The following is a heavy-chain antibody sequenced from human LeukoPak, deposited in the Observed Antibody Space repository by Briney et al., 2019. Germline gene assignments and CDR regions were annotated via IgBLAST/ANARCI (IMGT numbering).Heavy chain of an antibody. J-gene: IGHJ4*02. V-gene: IGHV1-69*05. CDR1: GGTFSSYA. CDR3: ARERDYYDSSGYFDY. CDR2: IIPIFGTA. D-gene: IGHD3-22*01. Sequence: SVKVSCKASGGTFSSYAISWVRQAPGQGLEWMGGIIPIFGTANYAQKFQCRVTITTDESTSTAYMELSSLRSEDTAVYYCARERDYYDSSGYFDYWGQGTLVTVSS.